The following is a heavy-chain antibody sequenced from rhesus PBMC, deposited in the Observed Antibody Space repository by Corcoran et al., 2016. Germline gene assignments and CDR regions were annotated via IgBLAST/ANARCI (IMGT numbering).Heavy chain of an antibody. V-gene: IGHV4-127*01. CDR1: GYSISSGYG. CDR3: ASPYYYGSGYYTFDY. J-gene: IGHJ4*01. CDR2: IGGSNGRT. D-gene: IGHD3-28*01. Sequence: QVQLQESGPGLVKPSVTLSLTCAVSGYSISSGYGWSWIRQPPGKGLEWIGYIGGSNGRTNYNPSLKSRVTISKETSKNQFSLKLSSVTAADTAVYYCASPYYYGSGYYTFDYWGQGVLVTVSS.